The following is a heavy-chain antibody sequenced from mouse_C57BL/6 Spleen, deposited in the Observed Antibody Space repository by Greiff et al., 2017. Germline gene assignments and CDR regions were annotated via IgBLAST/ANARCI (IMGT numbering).Heavy chain of an antibody. V-gene: IGHV1-54*01. CDR1: GYAFTNYL. Sequence: QVHVKQSGAELVRPGTSVKVSCKASGYAFTNYLIEWVKQRPGQGLEWIGVINPGSGGTNYNEKFKGKATLTADKSSSTAYMQLSSLTSEDSAVYFCARSFLTTVVAPYYFDYWGQGTTLTVSS. D-gene: IGHD1-1*01. J-gene: IGHJ2*01. CDR3: ARSFLTTVVAPYYFDY. CDR2: INPGSGGT.